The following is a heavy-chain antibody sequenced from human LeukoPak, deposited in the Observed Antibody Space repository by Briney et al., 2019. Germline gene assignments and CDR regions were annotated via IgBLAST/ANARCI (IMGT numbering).Heavy chain of an antibody. CDR1: GFTSTGYA. V-gene: IGHV3-23*01. D-gene: IGHD5-12*01. CDR2: LIGSSGST. J-gene: IGHJ4*02. CDR3: AKGAYDYIEIGYFDS. Sequence: GGSLIRSCGATGFTSTGYAMNWGRKAPGKGLEWVSVLIGSSGSTDYADSVKGRFTISRDNSKNTLFLQMNSLRAEDTAIYYCAKGAYDYIEIGYFDSWGQGTLVTVSS.